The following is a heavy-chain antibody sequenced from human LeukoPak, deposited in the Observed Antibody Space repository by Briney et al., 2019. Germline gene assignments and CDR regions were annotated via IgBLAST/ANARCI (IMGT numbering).Heavy chain of an antibody. CDR2: INHSGST. CDR3: ARRITIFGVVIIEANWFDP. D-gene: IGHD3-3*01. J-gene: IGHJ5*02. Sequence: SETLSLTCAVYGGSFSGYYWSWIRQPPGKGLEWIGEINHSGSTNYNPSLKSRVTIPVDTSKNQFSLKLSSVTAADTAVYYCARRITIFGVVIIEANWFDPWGQGTLVTVSS. CDR1: GGSFSGYY. V-gene: IGHV4-34*01.